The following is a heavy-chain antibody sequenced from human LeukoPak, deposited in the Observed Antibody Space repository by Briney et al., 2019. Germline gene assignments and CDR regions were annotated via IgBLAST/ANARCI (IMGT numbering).Heavy chain of an antibody. J-gene: IGHJ6*02. Sequence: SETLSLTCTVSGGSIWTYYWSWVRQPPGEGLEWSRYIYYSGCTNYNPSLKSRVTISVYTSKNQFSLKLNSVTAADTAVSYCAREGRTYGMDVWGQGTTVTVSS. V-gene: IGHV4-59*13. CDR2: IYYSGCT. CDR3: AREGRTYGMDV. CDR1: GGSIWTYY.